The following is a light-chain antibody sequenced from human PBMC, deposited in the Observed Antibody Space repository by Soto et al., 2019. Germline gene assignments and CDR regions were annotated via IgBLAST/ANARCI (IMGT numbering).Light chain of an antibody. CDR3: MQALQTPYT. V-gene: IGKV2-28*01. J-gene: IGKJ2*01. Sequence: DIVMTQSPLSLPVTPGEPASISCRSSQSLLHSNGYNYLDWYLQKPGQSPQLLIYLGSNRASEVPDRFSGSDSSTDFTLKISRVEAEDVGVYYCMQALQTPYTFGQGTKLEIK. CDR2: LGS. CDR1: QSLLHSNGYNY.